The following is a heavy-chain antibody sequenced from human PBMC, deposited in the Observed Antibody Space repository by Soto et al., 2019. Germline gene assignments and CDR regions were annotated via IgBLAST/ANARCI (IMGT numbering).Heavy chain of an antibody. V-gene: IGHV4-30-4*01. D-gene: IGHD4-17*01. Sequence: QVQLQESGPGLVKPSQTLSLTCTVSGGSISSGDYYWSWIRQPPGKGLEWIGYIYYSGSTYYNPSLKSRVTISVDTPKNQFSLKLSSVTAADTAVYYCARESLTTVTGYDYWGQGTLVTVSS. CDR2: IYYSGST. CDR3: ARESLTTVTGYDY. CDR1: GGSISSGDYY. J-gene: IGHJ4*02.